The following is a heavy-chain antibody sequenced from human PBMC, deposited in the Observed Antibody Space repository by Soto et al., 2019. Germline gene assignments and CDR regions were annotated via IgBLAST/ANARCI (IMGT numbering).Heavy chain of an antibody. CDR3: ARVASISLEKSPYYFDY. Sequence: QVQLQQWGAGLLKPSETLSLTCAVYGGSFSGYYWSWVRQPPGKGLEWIGEINHSGSTNYNPSLRSRVTLSVDTSKIQFSLKLSSVTAADTAVYYWARVASISLEKSPYYFDYWGQGTLDTVSS. V-gene: IGHV4-34*01. CDR2: INHSGST. CDR1: GGSFSGYY. D-gene: IGHD1-20*01. J-gene: IGHJ4*02.